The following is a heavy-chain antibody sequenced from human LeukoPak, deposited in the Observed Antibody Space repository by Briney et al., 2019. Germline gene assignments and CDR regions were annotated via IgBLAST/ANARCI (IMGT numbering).Heavy chain of an antibody. CDR2: IRYDGSNK. D-gene: IGHD1-1*01. CDR3: ARDNPTGVGVSMDV. V-gene: IGHV3-30*02. J-gene: IGHJ6*03. CDR1: GFTFSSYG. Sequence: GGSLRLSCAASGFTFSSYGMHWVRQAPGKGLEWVAFIRYDGSNKYYADSVKGRFTISRDNSKNTLYLQMNSLRAEDTALYYCARDNPTGVGVSMDVWGKGTMVTVSS.